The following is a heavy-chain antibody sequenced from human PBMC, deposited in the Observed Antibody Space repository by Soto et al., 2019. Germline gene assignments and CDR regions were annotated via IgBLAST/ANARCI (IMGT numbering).Heavy chain of an antibody. D-gene: IGHD1-1*01. J-gene: IGHJ4*02. CDR3: ARDRANSPDYYDF. CDR2: IYYSGRT. Sequence: SETLSLTCTVSGDSIGRDDYYWTWLRQPPGKGLEWLGHIYYSGRTYYNPSLKSRVTISIDTSKSQFSLKLSSMSAADTAVYYCARDRANSPDYYDFWGQGILVTVSS. CDR1: GDSIGRDDYY. V-gene: IGHV4-30-4*01.